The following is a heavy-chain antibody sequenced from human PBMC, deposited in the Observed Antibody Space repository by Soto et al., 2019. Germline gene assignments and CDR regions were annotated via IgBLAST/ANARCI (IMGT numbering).Heavy chain of an antibody. D-gene: IGHD6-13*01. Sequence: EVQLVESGGGLVQPGGSLRLSCAASGLIFSDYHMDWVRQAPGKGLEWVGPIRRKANSYTTEYAASVKGRFTISRDVSKNSLYLQMNSLKSQDRAVYYCVMLGCWSGGCSGMDVWGYGATVTVSS. J-gene: IGHJ6*02. CDR2: IRRKANSYTT. CDR3: VMLGCWSGGCSGMDV. CDR1: GLIFSDYH. V-gene: IGHV3-72*01.